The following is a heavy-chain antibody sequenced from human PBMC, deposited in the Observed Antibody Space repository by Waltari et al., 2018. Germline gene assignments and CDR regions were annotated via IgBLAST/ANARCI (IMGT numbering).Heavy chain of an antibody. CDR2: INPNSGGT. D-gene: IGHD6-19*01. J-gene: IGHJ6*02. CDR1: GYTFTSYG. CDR3: ARDRPNRYSSGWYSYYVMDV. Sequence: QVQLVQSGAEVKKPGASVKVSCKASGYTFTSYGISWVRQAPGQGLEWMGWINPNSGGTNYAQKFQGWVTMTRDTSISTAYMELSRLRSDDTAVYYCARDRPNRYSSGWYSYYVMDVWGQGTTVTVSS. V-gene: IGHV1-2*04.